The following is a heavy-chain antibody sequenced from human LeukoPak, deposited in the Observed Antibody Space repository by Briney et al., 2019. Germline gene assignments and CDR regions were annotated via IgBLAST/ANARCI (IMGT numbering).Heavy chain of an antibody. CDR2: ISYDGSNK. Sequence: GGSLRLSCAASGFTFSSYGMHWVRQAPGKGLEWVAVISYDGSNKYYADSVKGRFTISRDNSKITLYLQMNSLRAEDTAVYYCAKGHDYRLDLTSDYWGQGTLVTVSS. V-gene: IGHV3-30*18. J-gene: IGHJ4*02. CDR1: GFTFSSYG. D-gene: IGHD4-11*01. CDR3: AKGHDYRLDLTSDY.